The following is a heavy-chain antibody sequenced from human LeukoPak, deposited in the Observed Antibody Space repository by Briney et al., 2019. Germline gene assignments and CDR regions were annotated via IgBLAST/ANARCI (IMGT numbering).Heavy chain of an antibody. CDR3: ARVGHYFYGSGSFLGGFDY. CDR1: GDSISSGDYS. J-gene: IGHJ4*02. CDR2: IYHSGST. V-gene: IGHV4-30-2*01. D-gene: IGHD3-10*01. Sequence: SETLSLTCTVSGDSISSGDYSWNWIRQPPGNGLEWIGYIYHSGSTYYSPSLESRVTMSVDRSKNQFSLKLSSVTAADTAVYYCARVGHYFYGSGSFLGGFDYWGQGSLVTVSS.